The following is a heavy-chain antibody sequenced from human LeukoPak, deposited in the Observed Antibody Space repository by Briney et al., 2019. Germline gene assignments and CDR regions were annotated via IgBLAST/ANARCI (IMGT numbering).Heavy chain of an antibody. CDR2: ISSSSSYI. Sequence: GGSLRLSCAASGFTFSSYSMNWVRQAPGKGLERVSSISSSSSYIYYADSVKGRFTISRDNAKNSLYLQMNSLRAEDTAVYYCARDFGYCTNGVCYNVYFDYWGQGTLVTVSS. V-gene: IGHV3-21*01. CDR1: GFTFSSYS. CDR3: ARDFGYCTNGVCYNVYFDY. D-gene: IGHD2-8*01. J-gene: IGHJ4*02.